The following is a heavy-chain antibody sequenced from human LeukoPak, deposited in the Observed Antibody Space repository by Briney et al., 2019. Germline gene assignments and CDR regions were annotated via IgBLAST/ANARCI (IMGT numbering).Heavy chain of an antibody. Sequence: SETLSLTCAVYGGSFSGYYWSWIRQPPGKGLEWIGSIYYSGSTYYNPSLKSRVTISVDTSKNQFSLKLSSVTAADTAVYYCARDPASRFGPSYGMDVWGQGTTVTVSS. V-gene: IGHV4-34*01. CDR1: GGSFSGYY. D-gene: IGHD3-3*01. CDR3: ARDPASRFGPSYGMDV. J-gene: IGHJ6*02. CDR2: IYYSGST.